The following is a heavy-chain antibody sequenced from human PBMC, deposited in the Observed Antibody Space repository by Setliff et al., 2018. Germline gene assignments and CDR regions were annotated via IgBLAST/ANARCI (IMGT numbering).Heavy chain of an antibody. Sequence: RASVKVSCKASGYTFTSYYMHWVRQAPGQGLEWMGIINPSGGSTSYAQKFQGRVTMTRDTSTSTVYMEPSSLRSEDTAVYYCARDARDFWSGYSSHEGFDPWGQGTLVTVSS. J-gene: IGHJ5*02. V-gene: IGHV1-46*01. CDR2: INPSGGST. CDR1: GYTFTSYY. D-gene: IGHD3-3*01. CDR3: ARDARDFWSGYSSHEGFDP.